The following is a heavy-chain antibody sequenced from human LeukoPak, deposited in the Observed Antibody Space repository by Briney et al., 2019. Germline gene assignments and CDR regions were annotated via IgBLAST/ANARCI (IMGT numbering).Heavy chain of an antibody. V-gene: IGHV3-30*02. Sequence: GGSLGLSCAASGFTFSSYGMHWVRQAPGKGLEWVAFIRYDGSNKYYADSVKGRFTISRDNSKNTLYLQMNSLRAEDTAVYYCAKDGLGSGSYSYYFDYWGQGTLVTVSS. D-gene: IGHD1-26*01. J-gene: IGHJ4*02. CDR2: IRYDGSNK. CDR3: AKDGLGSGSYSYYFDY. CDR1: GFTFSSYG.